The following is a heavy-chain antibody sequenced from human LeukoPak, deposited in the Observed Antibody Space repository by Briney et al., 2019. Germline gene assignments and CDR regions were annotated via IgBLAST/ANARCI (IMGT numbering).Heavy chain of an antibody. J-gene: IGHJ4*02. D-gene: IGHD1-7*01. CDR1: GYTLTELS. Sequence: ASVKVSCKVSGYTLTELSMHWVRQAPGKGLEWMGGFDPEDGETIYAQKFQGRVTMTEDTSTDTAYTELSSLRSEDTAVYYCATDGLSGLSTGTKSFDYWGQGTLVTVSS. V-gene: IGHV1-24*01. CDR2: FDPEDGET. CDR3: ATDGLSGLSTGTKSFDY.